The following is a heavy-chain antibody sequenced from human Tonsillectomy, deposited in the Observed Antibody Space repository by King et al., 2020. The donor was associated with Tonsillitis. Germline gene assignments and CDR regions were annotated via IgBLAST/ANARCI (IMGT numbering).Heavy chain of an antibody. CDR3: ARSLSTIAARSTYGMDV. CDR2: ISSNVGST. J-gene: IGHJ6*02. V-gene: IGHV3-64*02. D-gene: IGHD6-6*01. CDR1: GFTFSSYA. Sequence: VQLVESGEGLVQPGGSLRLSCAASGFTFSSYAMHWVRQAPGKGLEYVSAISSNVGSTYYADSVKGRFTISRDNSRKTLFLQMGSLRAEDMAVYYCARSLSTIAARSTYGMDVWGRGTTVTVSS.